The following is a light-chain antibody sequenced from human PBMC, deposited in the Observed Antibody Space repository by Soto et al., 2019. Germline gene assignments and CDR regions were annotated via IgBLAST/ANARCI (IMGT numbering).Light chain of an antibody. V-gene: IGLV1-40*01. CDR2: GTN. CDR3: QSYDSTLSDRYV. CDR1: SSNIETNYD. Sequence: QSVLTQPPSVSGAPGQRVAISCTGSSSNIETNYDVHWYHHLPGTAPKLLIYGTNNRPSGVPDRFSGSRSGTSASLAITGLQAEDEGDYYCQSYDSTLSDRYVFGTGTKVTVL. J-gene: IGLJ1*01.